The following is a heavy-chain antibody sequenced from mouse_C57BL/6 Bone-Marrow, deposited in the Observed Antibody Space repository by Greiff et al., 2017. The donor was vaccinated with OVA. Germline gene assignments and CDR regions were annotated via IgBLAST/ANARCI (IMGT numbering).Heavy chain of an antibody. Sequence: EVQLQQSGPELVKPGASVKISCKASGYTFTDYYMNWVKQSHGKSLEWIGDINPNNGGTSYNQKFKGKATLTVDKSSSTAYMELRSLTSEDSAVYYCARLGFYYGYDEGYYYAMDYWGQGTSVTVSS. CDR2: INPNNGGT. J-gene: IGHJ4*01. CDR3: ARLGFYYGYDEGYYYAMDY. V-gene: IGHV1-26*01. D-gene: IGHD2-2*01. CDR1: GYTFTDYY.